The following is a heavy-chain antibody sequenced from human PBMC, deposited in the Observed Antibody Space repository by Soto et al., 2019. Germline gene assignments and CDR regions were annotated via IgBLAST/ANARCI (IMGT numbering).Heavy chain of an antibody. Sequence: GGSLRLSCAASGFTFSSYAMSWVRQAPGKGLEWVSAISGSGGSTYYADSVKGRFTISRDNSKNTLYLQMNSLRAEDTAVYYCAKAPQWLVTHPADYWGQGTLVTVSS. CDR2: ISGSGGST. CDR3: AKAPQWLVTHPADY. J-gene: IGHJ4*02. V-gene: IGHV3-23*01. CDR1: GFTFSSYA. D-gene: IGHD6-19*01.